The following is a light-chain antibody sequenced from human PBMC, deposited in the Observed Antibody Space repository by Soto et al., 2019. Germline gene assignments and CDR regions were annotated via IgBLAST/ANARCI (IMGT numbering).Light chain of an antibody. J-gene: IGKJ2*01. V-gene: IGKV3-15*01. CDR3: QQYNNWPPYT. CDR1: QNIGSN. CDR2: GAS. Sequence: EVVMTQSPATLSASPGERVILSCRASQNIGSNLAWYQQRPGQAPRLLMYGASTRATETPARFSGSGSATDFTLTISSLQSEDFEVYYCQQYNNWPPYTFGQGTKVDIK.